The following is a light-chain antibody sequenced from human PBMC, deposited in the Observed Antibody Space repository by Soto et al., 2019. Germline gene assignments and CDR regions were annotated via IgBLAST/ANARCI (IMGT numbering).Light chain of an antibody. CDR3: QQTYRTPWT. V-gene: IGKV1-39*01. CDR2: ATS. CDR1: QSISVY. J-gene: IGKJ1*01. Sequence: DIQMTQSPSSLSASVGDSVTITCRASQSISVYLNWYQQKAGKAPNLLTYATSALHSGVPSRFSGSGSETDFTLTISSLQPEDIATYYCQQTYRTPWTFGQGTKVEIK.